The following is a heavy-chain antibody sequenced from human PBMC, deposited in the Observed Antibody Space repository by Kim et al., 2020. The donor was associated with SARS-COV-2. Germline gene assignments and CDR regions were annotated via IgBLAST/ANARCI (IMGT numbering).Heavy chain of an antibody. CDR2: IYYSGST. Sequence: SETLSLTCTVSGGSISSGGYYWSWIRQHPGKGLEWIGYIYYSGSTYYNPSLKSRVTISVDTSKNQFSLKLSAVTAADTAVYYCARVQVLLWFGEPGLMNWFDPWGQGTLVTVSS. CDR3: ARVQVLLWFGEPGLMNWFDP. D-gene: IGHD3-10*01. CDR1: GGSISSGGYY. J-gene: IGHJ5*02. V-gene: IGHV4-31*03.